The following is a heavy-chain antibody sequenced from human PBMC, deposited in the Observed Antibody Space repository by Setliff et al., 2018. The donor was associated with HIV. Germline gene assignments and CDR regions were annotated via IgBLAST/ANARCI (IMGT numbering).Heavy chain of an antibody. CDR1: GVSLTSSNYL. D-gene: IGHD2-2*02. CDR2: IHYNGRT. V-gene: IGHV4-39*01. J-gene: IGHJ5*02. Sequence: PSETLSLTCAVSGVSLTSSNYLWGWIRQPPGKGLEWIAIIHYNGRTYYDPSLKSRVTIFVDTSKTQFYLKLRSVTASDTAVYYCARYTSKVDWFDPWGQGTLVTVSS. CDR3: ARYTSKVDWFDP.